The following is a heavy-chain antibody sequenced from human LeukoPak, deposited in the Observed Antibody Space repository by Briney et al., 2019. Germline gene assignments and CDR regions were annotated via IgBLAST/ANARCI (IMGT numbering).Heavy chain of an antibody. CDR3: ARVRYCSGGSCYKFAP. V-gene: IGHV1-2*02. Sequence: ASVKVSCKASGYTFTGYYMHWVRQAPGQGLEWMGLINPNRGVTNYAQKFQGRVTMTRDTSSSTAYMELSRLSSDDTAVYYCARVRYCSGGSCYKFAPWGQGTLVTVSS. CDR2: INPNRGVT. CDR1: GYTFTGYY. D-gene: IGHD2-15*01. J-gene: IGHJ5*02.